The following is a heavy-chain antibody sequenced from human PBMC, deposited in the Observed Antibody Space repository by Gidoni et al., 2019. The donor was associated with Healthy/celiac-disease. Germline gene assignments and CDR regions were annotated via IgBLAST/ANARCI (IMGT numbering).Heavy chain of an antibody. D-gene: IGHD6-13*01. J-gene: IGHJ4*02. CDR3: VKPQSAAAAGPGDY. CDR2: ISSNGGST. V-gene: IGHV3-64D*06. CDR1: GLTFSSYA. Sequence: EVQLVASGGGLVQPGGSMRLSCSASGLTFSSYAMHWVRQDPGKGLEYVSAISSNGGSTYYADSVKGRFTISRDNSKNTLYLQMSSLRAEDTAVYYCVKPQSAAAAGPGDYWGQGTLVTVSS.